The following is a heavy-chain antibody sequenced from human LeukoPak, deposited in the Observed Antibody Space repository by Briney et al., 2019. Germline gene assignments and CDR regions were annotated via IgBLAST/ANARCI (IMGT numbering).Heavy chain of an antibody. CDR1: GFTFSSYA. J-gene: IGHJ3*02. CDR3: AKTYYYDSSGYYLDAFDI. D-gene: IGHD3-22*01. CDR2: ISGSGGST. V-gene: IGHV3-23*01. Sequence: PTGGSLRLSCAASGFTFSSYAMSWVRQAPGKGLEWVSAISGSGGSTYYADSVKGRFTISRDNSKNTLYLQMNSLRAEDTAVYYCAKTYYYDSSGYYLDAFDIWGQGTMVTVSS.